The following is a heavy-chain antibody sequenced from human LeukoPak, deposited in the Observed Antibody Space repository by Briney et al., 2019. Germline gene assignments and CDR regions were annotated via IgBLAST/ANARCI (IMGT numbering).Heavy chain of an antibody. Sequence: ASVKVSCKASGYSFTGYFIHWVRQAPGQGLEWMGRINPNSGGTNYAQRFQGRVTMTRDTSISTAYMELSRLRSDDTAVYYCARAKLYSNYVYWGQGTLVTVSS. D-gene: IGHD4-11*01. CDR3: ARAKLYSNYVY. J-gene: IGHJ4*02. CDR2: INPNSGGT. V-gene: IGHV1-2*06. CDR1: GYSFTGYF.